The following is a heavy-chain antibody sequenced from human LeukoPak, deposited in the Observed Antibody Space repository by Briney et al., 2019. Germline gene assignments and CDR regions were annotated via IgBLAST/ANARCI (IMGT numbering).Heavy chain of an antibody. Sequence: PGGSLRLSCAASGFDFSDYSTNWVRHTTGKGLEWVSSISSSSNDIYYADSLKGRFTISRDNAKSSVYLQMNSLGADDTAVYYCARGGQRFGELLFDYWGQGSLVTVSS. J-gene: IGHJ4*02. CDR1: GFDFSDYS. V-gene: IGHV3-21*01. D-gene: IGHD3-10*01. CDR2: ISSSSNDI. CDR3: ARGGQRFGELLFDY.